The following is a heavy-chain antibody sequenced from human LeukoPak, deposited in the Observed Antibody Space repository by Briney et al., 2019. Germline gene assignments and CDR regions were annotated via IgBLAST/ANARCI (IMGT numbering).Heavy chain of an antibody. CDR1: GFTFSSYG. CDR2: IWYDGSNK. J-gene: IGHJ4*02. D-gene: IGHD6-13*01. V-gene: IGHV3-33*01. CDR3: ARDRAAADLDY. Sequence: PGVTVRLSCAASGFTFSSYGMHWVRQAPGKGLEWVAVIWYDGSNKFYADSVKGRFTISRDNSKNTLYLQMNSLRAEDTAVYYCARDRAAADLDYWGQGTLVTVSS.